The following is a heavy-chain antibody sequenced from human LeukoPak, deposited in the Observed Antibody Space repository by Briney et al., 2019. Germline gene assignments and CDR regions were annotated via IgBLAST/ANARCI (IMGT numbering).Heavy chain of an antibody. CDR3: AKGSYYDISGYSEFDY. D-gene: IGHD3-22*01. CDR1: GFTFSSYG. J-gene: IGHJ4*02. CDR2: VSYDGSNK. V-gene: IGHV3-30*18. Sequence: GGSLRLSCAASGFTFSSYGMNWVRQAPGKGLEWVAVVSYDGSNKYYADSVKGRFTISRDNSKNTLYVQMNSLRVEDTAVYYCAKGSYYDISGYSEFDYWGQGTLVTVSS.